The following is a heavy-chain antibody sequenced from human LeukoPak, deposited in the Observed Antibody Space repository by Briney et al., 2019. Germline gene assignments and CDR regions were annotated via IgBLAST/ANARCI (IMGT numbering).Heavy chain of an antibody. CDR1: GFTFSSYA. CDR3: AIHFYYGSGSYYCHLDS. J-gene: IGHJ4*02. Sequence: PGGSLRLSCAASGFTFSSYAMSWVRQAPGKGLEWVSAISGSGGATYSADSVKGRFTISRDNSKTTLYLQMNSLRAEDTAVYYCAIHFYYGSGSYYCHLDSWGQGTLVTVSS. V-gene: IGHV3-23*01. CDR2: ISGSGGAT. D-gene: IGHD3-10*01.